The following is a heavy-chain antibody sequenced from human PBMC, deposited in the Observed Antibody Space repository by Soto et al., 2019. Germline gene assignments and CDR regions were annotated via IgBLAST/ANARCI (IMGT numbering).Heavy chain of an antibody. V-gene: IGHV2-70*01. CDR3: ARIRGQQLVQGGAFDI. CDR1: GFSLGTSGMC. J-gene: IGHJ3*02. Sequence: SGPTLVNPTQTLTLTCTFSGFSLGTSGMCVSWIRQPPGKALEWLALIDWDDDKYYSTSLKTRLTISKDTSKNQVVLTMTNMDPVDTATYYCARIRGQQLVQGGAFDIWGQGTMVTVSS. CDR2: IDWDDDK. D-gene: IGHD6-13*01.